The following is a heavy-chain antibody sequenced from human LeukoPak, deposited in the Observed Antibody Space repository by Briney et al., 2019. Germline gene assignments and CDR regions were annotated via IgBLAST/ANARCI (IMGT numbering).Heavy chain of an antibody. CDR3: ARAPYDILTGYSPYYFDY. CDR1: GFTFSSYE. J-gene: IGHJ4*02. CDR2: ISSSGSTI. Sequence: GGSLRLSCAASGFTFSSYEMNWVRQAPGKGLEWVSYISSSGSTIYYADSVKGRFTISRDNAKNSLYLQMNSLRAEDTAVYYCARAPYDILTGYSPYYFDYWGQGTLVTVSS. V-gene: IGHV3-48*03. D-gene: IGHD3-9*01.